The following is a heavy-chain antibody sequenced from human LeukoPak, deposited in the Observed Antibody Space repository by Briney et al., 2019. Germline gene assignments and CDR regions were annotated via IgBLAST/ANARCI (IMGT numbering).Heavy chain of an antibody. V-gene: IGHV1-2*02. CDR1: GYTFTGYY. CDR3: ARVHCSSTSCYSFYGQSDASDI. J-gene: IGHJ3*02. Sequence: GASVKVSCKASGYTFTGYYMHWVRQAPGQGLEWMGWINPNSGGTNYAQKFQGRVAMTRDTSISTAYMELSRLRSDDTAVYYCARVHCSSTSCYSFYGQSDASDIWGQGTMVTVSS. D-gene: IGHD2-2*01. CDR2: INPNSGGT.